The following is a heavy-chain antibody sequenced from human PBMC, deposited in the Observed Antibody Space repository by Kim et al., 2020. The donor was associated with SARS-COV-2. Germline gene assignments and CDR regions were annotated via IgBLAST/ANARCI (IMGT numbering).Heavy chain of an antibody. V-gene: IGHV3-48*03. CDR1: GFTFSSYE. CDR2: ISSSGSTI. J-gene: IGHJ4*02. D-gene: IGHD6-19*01. Sequence: GGSLRLSCAASGFTFSSYEMNWVRQAPGKGLEWVSYISSSGSTIYYADSVKGRFTISRDNAKNSLYLQMNSLRAEDTAVYYCAREPHSSRYSSGWDAGYWGQGTLVTVSS. CDR3: AREPHSSRYSSGWDAGY.